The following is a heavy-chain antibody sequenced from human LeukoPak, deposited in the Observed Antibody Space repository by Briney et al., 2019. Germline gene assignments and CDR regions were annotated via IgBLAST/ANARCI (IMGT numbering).Heavy chain of an antibody. CDR1: GFTFSSYG. CDR3: ARDGQHRTWGGYDPRDAFDI. CDR2: IRYDGSNK. D-gene: IGHD5-12*01. V-gene: IGHV3-30*02. Sequence: PGGSLRLSCAASGFTFSSYGMHWVRQAPGKGLEWVAFIRYDGSNKYYADSVKGRFTISRDNSKNTLYLQMNSLRAEDTALYYCARDGQHRTWGGYDPRDAFDIWGQGTMVTVSS. J-gene: IGHJ3*02.